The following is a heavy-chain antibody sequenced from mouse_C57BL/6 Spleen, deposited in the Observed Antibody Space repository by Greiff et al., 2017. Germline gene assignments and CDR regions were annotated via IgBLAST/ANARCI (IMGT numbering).Heavy chain of an antibody. CDR1: GYTFTSYW. CDR2: IHPNSGST. CDR3: ARGIYYGNPAGFAY. V-gene: IGHV1-64*01. D-gene: IGHD2-1*01. Sequence: QVQLQQPGAELVKPGASVKLSCKASGYTFTSYWMHWVKQRPGQGLEWIGMIHPNSGSTNYNEKFKSKATLTVDKSSSTAYMQLSSLTSEDSAVYDCARGIYYGNPAGFAYWGQGTLVTVSA. J-gene: IGHJ3*01.